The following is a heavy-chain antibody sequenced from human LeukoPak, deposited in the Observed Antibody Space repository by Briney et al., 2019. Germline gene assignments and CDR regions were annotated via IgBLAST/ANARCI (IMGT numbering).Heavy chain of an antibody. Sequence: GGSLRLSCAASGFTVSGNYMSWVRQAPGKGLECVAVIYSGGDTYYADSVKGRFTISRDKSKNTLYLQMNSLRAEDTAVYYCAREGYYYDGSGYYSIDYWGQGTLVTVSS. D-gene: IGHD3-22*01. CDR3: AREGYYYDGSGYYSIDY. V-gene: IGHV3-53*01. J-gene: IGHJ4*02. CDR1: GFTVSGNY. CDR2: IYSGGDT.